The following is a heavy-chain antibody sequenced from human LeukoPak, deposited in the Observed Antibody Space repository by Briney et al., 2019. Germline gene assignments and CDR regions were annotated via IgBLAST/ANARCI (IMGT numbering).Heavy chain of an antibody. CDR1: GGSISSYY. CDR2: MYNSGST. CDR3: VRERTMVGGADI. D-gene: IGHD2-21*01. Sequence: SETLSLTCTVSGGSISSYYWSWIRQPPGKGLEWIGRMYNSGSTNYNPSLKSRVTISVDTSNNQFSLRLSSVTAADTAVYYCVRERTMVGGADIWGQGTKVTVSS. V-gene: IGHV4-4*08. J-gene: IGHJ3*02.